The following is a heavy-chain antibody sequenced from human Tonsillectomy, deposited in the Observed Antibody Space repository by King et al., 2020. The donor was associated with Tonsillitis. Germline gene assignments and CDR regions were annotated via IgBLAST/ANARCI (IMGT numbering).Heavy chain of an antibody. V-gene: IGHV3-11*06. CDR2: IGYSSTET. Sequence: VQLVESGGGLVKPGGSLRLSCVASGFTFSGYYMTWIRQTPGKGLEWVSYIGYSSTETNHADSVKGRFTISRDNDKNSLYLQMNSLGAEDTAVYYCVREASYSDSSGPMSGDAYDMWGQGTMVTVSP. CDR3: VREASYSDSSGPMSGDAYDM. CDR1: GFTFSGYY. D-gene: IGHD3-22*01. J-gene: IGHJ3*02.